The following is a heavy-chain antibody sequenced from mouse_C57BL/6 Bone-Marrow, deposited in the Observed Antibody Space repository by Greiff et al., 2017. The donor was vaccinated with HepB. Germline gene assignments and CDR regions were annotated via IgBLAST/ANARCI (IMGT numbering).Heavy chain of an antibody. J-gene: IGHJ1*03. D-gene: IGHD1-1*01. CDR2: ISSGSSTI. CDR3: ARGYYGSSPYWYFYV. V-gene: IGHV5-17*01. Sequence: EVKLMESGGGLVKPGGSLKLSCAASGFTFSDYGMHWVRQAPEKGLEWVAYISSGSSTIYYADTVKGRFTISRDNAKNTLFLQMTSLRSEDTAMYYCARGYYGSSPYWYFYVWGTGTTVIVSS. CDR1: GFTFSDYG.